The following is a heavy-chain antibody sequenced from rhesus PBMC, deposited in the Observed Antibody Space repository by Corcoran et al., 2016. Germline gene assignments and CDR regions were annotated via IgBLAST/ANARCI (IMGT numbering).Heavy chain of an antibody. CDR1: GGPISGGYYY. J-gene: IGHJ4*01. V-gene: IGHV4S12*01. Sequence: QVKLQESGPGLVKPLEPLALTCAVPGGPISGGYYYWNWIRHPPGKGLEWIGGIYSSSGNTYYNPSLKSRVTSSKDTSKNQFSLKLSSVTAADTAVYYCASSIAAALDYWGQGVLVTVSS. CDR2: IYSSSGNT. CDR3: ASSIAAALDY. D-gene: IGHD6-43*01.